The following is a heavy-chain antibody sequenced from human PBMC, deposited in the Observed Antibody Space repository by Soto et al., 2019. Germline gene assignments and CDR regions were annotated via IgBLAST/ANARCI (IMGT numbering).Heavy chain of an antibody. CDR2: IYHSGST. V-gene: IGHV4-38-2*02. J-gene: IGHJ3*02. D-gene: IGHD6-19*01. CDR1: GYSISSGYY. CDR3: ARDGSGWYGDAFDI. Sequence: SGTLSLTCAVSGYSISSGYYWGWIRQPPGKGLEWIGSIYHSGSTYYNPSLKSRVTISVDTSKNQFSLKLSSVTAADTAVYYCARDGSGWYGDAFDIWGQGTMVTVSS.